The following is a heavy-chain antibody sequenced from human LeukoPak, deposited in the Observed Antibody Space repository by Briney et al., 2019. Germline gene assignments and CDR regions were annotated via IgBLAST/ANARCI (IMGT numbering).Heavy chain of an antibody. CDR2: IYYSGRT. D-gene: IGHD5-18*01. V-gene: IGHV4-59*01. CDR1: GGSISSDY. Sequence: SGTLSLTCTGTGGSISSDYWSWIRQPPGKGLEWIGYIYYSGRTNYNPSRKSRVTISVDTSKNQFSLKLSSVTAADTAVYYCARETPRPNKDTAMDDGYYSYYGMDVWGQGTTVTVSS. J-gene: IGHJ6*02. CDR3: ARETPRPNKDTAMDDGYYSYYGMDV.